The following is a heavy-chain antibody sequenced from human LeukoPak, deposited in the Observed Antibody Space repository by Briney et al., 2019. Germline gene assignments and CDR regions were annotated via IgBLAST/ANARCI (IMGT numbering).Heavy chain of an antibody. Sequence: ASVKVSCKASGYTFTSYDINWVRQATGQGLEWMGWMNPNSGNTGYAQKFQGRVTMTRNTSISTAYMELSSLRSEDTAVYNCARDNHMVRGVIITSDYYYYMDVWGKGTTVTVSS. CDR3: ARDNHMVRGVIITSDYYYYMDV. CDR1: GYTFTSYD. J-gene: IGHJ6*03. V-gene: IGHV1-8*01. D-gene: IGHD3-10*01. CDR2: MNPNSGNT.